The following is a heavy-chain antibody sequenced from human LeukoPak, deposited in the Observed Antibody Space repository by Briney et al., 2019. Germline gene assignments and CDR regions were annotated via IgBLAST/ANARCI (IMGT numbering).Heavy chain of an antibody. D-gene: IGHD5-12*01. V-gene: IGHV3-23*01. CDR2: ISGSGGST. CDR3: AKVDIVAQVDY. Sequence: GGSLRLSCAASGFTLSDYYMSWIRQAPGKGLEWVSAISGSGGSTYYADSVKGRFTISRDNSKNTLYLQMNSLRAEDTAVYYCAKVDIVAQVDYWGQGTLVTVSS. J-gene: IGHJ4*02. CDR1: GFTLSDYY.